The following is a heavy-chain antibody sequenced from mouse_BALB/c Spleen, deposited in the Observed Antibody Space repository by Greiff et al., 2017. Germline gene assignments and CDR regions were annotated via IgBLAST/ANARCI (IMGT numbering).Heavy chain of an antibody. CDR1: GFSLTSYG. V-gene: IGHV2-9*02. CDR2: IWAGGST. D-gene: IGHD2-10*02. J-gene: IGHJ3*01. Sequence: QVQLKQSGPGLVAPSQSLSITCTVSGFSLTSYGVHWVRQPPGKGLEWLGVIWAGGSTNYNSALMSRLSISKDNSKSQVFLKMNSLQTDDTAMYYCAPSKYGNSAWFAYWGQGTLVTVSA. CDR3: APSKYGNSAWFAY.